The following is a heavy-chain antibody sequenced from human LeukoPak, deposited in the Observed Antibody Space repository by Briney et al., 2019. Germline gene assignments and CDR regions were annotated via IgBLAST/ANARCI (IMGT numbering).Heavy chain of an antibody. D-gene: IGHD5-24*01. CDR3: ARDLGGYNNQAFAI. CDR1: GGSISSYY. Sequence: SETLSLTCTVSGGSISSYYLSWIRQPPGKGLEWIGYIYYSGSTNYNPSLKSRVTISVDTSKNQFSLKLSSVTAADTAVYYCARDLGGYNNQAFAIWGQGTMVTVSS. V-gene: IGHV4-59*01. CDR2: IYYSGST. J-gene: IGHJ3*02.